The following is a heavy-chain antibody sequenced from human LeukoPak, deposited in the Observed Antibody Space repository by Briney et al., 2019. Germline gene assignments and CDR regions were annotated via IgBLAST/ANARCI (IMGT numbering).Heavy chain of an antibody. V-gene: IGHV3-21*01. CDR3: AKDPSQAWHSSSWYSAIDYYYYGMDV. CDR2: ISSSSSYI. Sequence: PGGSLRLSCAASGFTFSSYSMNWVRQAPGKGLEWVSSISSSSSYIYYADSVKGRFTISRDNAKNSLYLQMNSLRAEDTAVYYCAKDPSQAWHSSSWYSAIDYYYYGMDVWGQGTTVTVSS. D-gene: IGHD6-13*01. CDR1: GFTFSSYS. J-gene: IGHJ6*02.